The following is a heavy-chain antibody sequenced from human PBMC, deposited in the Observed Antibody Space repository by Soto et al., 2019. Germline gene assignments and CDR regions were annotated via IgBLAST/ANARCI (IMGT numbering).Heavy chain of an antibody. CDR3: ARERTGTTSMDV. V-gene: IGHV1-8*01. J-gene: IGHJ6*02. D-gene: IGHD1-1*01. CDR2: MNPNSGNT. CDR1: GDTFTSYD. Sequence: ASVKVSCKACGDTFTSYDINWVRQATGQGVEWMGWMNPNSGNTGYAQKFQGRVTMTRNTSISTAYMELSSLRSEDTAVYYCARERTGTTSMDVWGQGTTVTVSS.